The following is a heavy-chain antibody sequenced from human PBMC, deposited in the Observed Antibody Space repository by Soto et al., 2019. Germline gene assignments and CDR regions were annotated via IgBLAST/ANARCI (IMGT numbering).Heavy chain of an antibody. V-gene: IGHV3-7*01. CDR2: IKQDGSEK. D-gene: IGHD4-17*01. CDR1: GFTFSSYW. Sequence: GGSLRLSCAASGFTFSSYWMSWVRQAPGKGLEWVANIKQDGSEKYYVDSVKGRFTISRDNAKNSLYLQMNSLRAEDTAVYYCARDHDYGDYEESYWGQGTLVTVSS. J-gene: IGHJ4*02. CDR3: ARDHDYGDYEESY.